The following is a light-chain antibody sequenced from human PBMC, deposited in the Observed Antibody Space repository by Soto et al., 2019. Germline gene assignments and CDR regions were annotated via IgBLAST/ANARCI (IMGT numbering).Light chain of an antibody. CDR1: QSVYSN. V-gene: IGKV3-15*01. J-gene: IGKJ1*01. Sequence: EIVMTQSPATLSVSPGERATLSCRASQSVYSNLAWYQQKPGQAPRLLIYGASTRATGIPARFSGSGSGAEFTLTISSLQSEDFAVYYCQQYNSWPRTFGQGTKVEIK. CDR3: QQYNSWPRT. CDR2: GAS.